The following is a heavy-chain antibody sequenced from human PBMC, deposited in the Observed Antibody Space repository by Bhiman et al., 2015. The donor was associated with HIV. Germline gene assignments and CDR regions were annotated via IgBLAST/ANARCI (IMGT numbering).Heavy chain of an antibody. D-gene: IGHD1-14*01. J-gene: IGHJ6*02. CDR3: AKDQVIRYQGSLYYGLDV. Sequence: QVQLEESGGGVVQPGGSLRLSCAASGLTFKNFGMHWVRQAPGKGLEWVSLIRFDGSNLYYADSVKGRFTVSRDNSKNIVYLHMNSLRFEDTAVYYCAKDQVIRYQGSLYYGLDVWGQGTTVTVSS. V-gene: IGHV3-30*02. CDR1: GLTFKNFG. CDR2: IRFDGSNL.